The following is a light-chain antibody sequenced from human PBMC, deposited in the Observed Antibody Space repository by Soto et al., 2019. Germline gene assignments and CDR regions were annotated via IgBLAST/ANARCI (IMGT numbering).Light chain of an antibody. CDR3: QQFHSFPIT. CDR2: DAS. CDR1: QSINRW. Sequence: DIQMTQSPSTLSASAGDRVTITCRASQSINRWLARYQQKPGKAPKLLINDASSLESGVPSRFSGSGSGTEFTLTISSLQPDDFATYYCQQFHSFPITFGQGTRLDVK. V-gene: IGKV1-5*01. J-gene: IGKJ5*01.